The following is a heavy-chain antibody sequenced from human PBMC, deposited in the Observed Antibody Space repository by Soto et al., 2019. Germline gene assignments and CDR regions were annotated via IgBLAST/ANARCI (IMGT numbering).Heavy chain of an antibody. D-gene: IGHD6-25*01. V-gene: IGHV3-48*01. CDR3: ARGPAATVFYFVF. CDR2: ISGSDCST. Sequence: EVQLVESGGGLVQPGGSLRLSCAASGFTFSDYSMNWVRQAPGKGLEWVSYISGSDCSTQYADSVKGRFTISRGSAKNSLYLQVSRPRGEDTSVDYCARGPAATVFYFVFGGQGNLVTVPS. J-gene: IGHJ4*01. CDR1: GFTFSDYS.